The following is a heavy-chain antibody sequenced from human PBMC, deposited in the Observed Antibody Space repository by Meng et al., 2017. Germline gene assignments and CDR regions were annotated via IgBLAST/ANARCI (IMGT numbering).Heavy chain of an antibody. V-gene: IGHV3-15*01. CDR1: GFTFSNAW. J-gene: IGHJ4*02. D-gene: IGHD5-12*01. Sequence: GESLKISCAASGFTFSNAWMSWVRQAPGQGLEWVGRIKSKTDGGTTDYAAPVKGRFTISRDDSKNTLYLQMNSLKTEDTAVYYCTTSIVATIGGGYWGQGTQVTGSS. CDR3: TTSIVATIGGGY. CDR2: IKSKTDGGTT.